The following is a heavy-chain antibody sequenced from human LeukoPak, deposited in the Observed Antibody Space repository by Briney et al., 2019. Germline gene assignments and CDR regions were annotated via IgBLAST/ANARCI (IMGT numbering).Heavy chain of an antibody. Sequence: PSETLSLTCTVSGDSISSSSYSWGWIRQPPGKGLEWIVTIDYSGNTYSNPSLKSRVTISVDASKIHFSLKLSSVTAADTAVYYCARLGLRYNWNPEYAFDVWGQGTMVTVSS. V-gene: IGHV4-39*02. CDR2: IDYSGNT. D-gene: IGHD1-20*01. CDR1: GDSISSSSYS. J-gene: IGHJ3*01. CDR3: ARLGLRYNWNPEYAFDV.